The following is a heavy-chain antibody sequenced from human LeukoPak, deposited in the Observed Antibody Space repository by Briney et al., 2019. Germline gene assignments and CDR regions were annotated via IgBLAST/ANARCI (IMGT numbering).Heavy chain of an antibody. CDR3: ARDLSPSIAQNWFDP. D-gene: IGHD3-3*02. J-gene: IGHJ5*02. V-gene: IGHV1-69*06. Sequence: SAKVSCKASGGTFSSYAISWVRQAPGQGLEWMGGIIPIFGTANYAQKFQGRVTITADKSTSTAYMELSRLRSDDTAVYYCARDLSPSIAQNWFDPWGQGTLVTVSS. CDR1: GGTFSSYA. CDR2: IIPIFGTA.